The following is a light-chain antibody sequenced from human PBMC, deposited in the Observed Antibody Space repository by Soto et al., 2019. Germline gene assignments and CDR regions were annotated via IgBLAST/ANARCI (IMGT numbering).Light chain of an antibody. CDR2: DAS. CDR3: QQRSNWWT. J-gene: IGKJ1*01. CDR1: QSVSSY. Sequence: EIVLTQSPATLSLSPGERATLSCRASQSVSSYLAWYQRKPGQAPRLLIYDASSRATGIPARFSGSGSGTDFTLTISSLEPEDFAVYYCQQRSNWWTFGQGTKVDIK. V-gene: IGKV3-11*01.